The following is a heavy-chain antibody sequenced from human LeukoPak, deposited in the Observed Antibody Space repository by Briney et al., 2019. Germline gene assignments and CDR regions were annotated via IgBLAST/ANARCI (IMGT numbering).Heavy chain of an antibody. CDR1: GGSISSSSFY. D-gene: IGHD5-12*01. CDR3: ASPGGYHDGQFDY. CDR2: IYKSGTT. V-gene: IGHV4-39*01. J-gene: IGHJ4*02. Sequence: KPSETLSLTCTVSGGSISSSSFYWGWIRQPPGKGLEWIGSIYKSGTTYHNPSLESRITISVDTSKNQFSLKLNSVTAADTAVYYCASPGGYHDGQFDYWGQGTLLTVSS.